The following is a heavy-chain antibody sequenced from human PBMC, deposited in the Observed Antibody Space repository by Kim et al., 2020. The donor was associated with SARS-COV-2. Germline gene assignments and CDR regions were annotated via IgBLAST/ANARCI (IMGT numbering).Heavy chain of an antibody. Sequence: SETLSLTCTVSGYSISSGYYWGWIRQPPGKGLEWIGSIYHSGSTYYNPSLKSRVTISVDTSKNQFSLKLSSVTAADTAVYYCARVPSSYSSGWYLFDYWG. D-gene: IGHD6-19*01. CDR3: ARVPSSYSSGWYLFDY. CDR1: GYSISSGYY. CDR2: IYHSGST. V-gene: IGHV4-38-2*02. J-gene: IGHJ4*01.